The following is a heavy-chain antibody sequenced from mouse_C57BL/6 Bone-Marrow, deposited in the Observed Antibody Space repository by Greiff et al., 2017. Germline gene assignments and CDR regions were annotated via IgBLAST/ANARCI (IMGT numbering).Heavy chain of an antibody. CDR2: ISSGGSYT. D-gene: IGHD4-1*01. J-gene: IGHJ1*03. CDR3: ASRTGTWYFDV. V-gene: IGHV5-6*02. Sequence: EVMLVESGGDLVKPGGSLKLSCAASGFTFSSYGMSWVRQTPDKRLEWVATISSGGSYTYYPDSVKGRFTIARDKAKNTLYLQMSSLKSEDTAMYYCASRTGTWYFDVWGTGTAVTVTS. CDR1: GFTFSSYG.